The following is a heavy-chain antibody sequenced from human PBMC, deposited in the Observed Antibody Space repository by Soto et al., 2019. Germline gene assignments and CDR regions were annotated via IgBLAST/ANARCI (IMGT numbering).Heavy chain of an antibody. CDR3: VRLIGNSWLDT. CDR2: IYHSGST. Sequence: SETLSLTCAVSGGSISSGGYSWSWIRQPPGKGLEWIGYIYHSGSTYYNPSLKSRITISPDTSNNQVSLQLNSVTPDDTAVYYCVRLIGNSWLDTWGQGTLVPVSS. D-gene: IGHD2-8*01. CDR1: GGSISSGGYS. V-gene: IGHV4-30-2*05. J-gene: IGHJ5*02.